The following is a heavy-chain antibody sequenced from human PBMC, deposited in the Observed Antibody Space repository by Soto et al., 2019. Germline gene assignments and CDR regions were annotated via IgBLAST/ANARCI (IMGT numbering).Heavy chain of an antibody. CDR3: ARGSCDRSGWYYREGYYYYYGMDV. CDR1: GGTFSSYA. D-gene: IGHD6-19*01. CDR2: IIPIFGTA. Sequence: ASVKVSCKASGGTFSSYAISWVRQAPGQGLEWMGGIIPIFGTANYAQKFQGRVTITADESTSTAYMELSSLRSEDTAVYYCARGSCDRSGWYYREGYYYYYGMDVWGQGTTVTVSS. J-gene: IGHJ6*02. V-gene: IGHV1-69*13.